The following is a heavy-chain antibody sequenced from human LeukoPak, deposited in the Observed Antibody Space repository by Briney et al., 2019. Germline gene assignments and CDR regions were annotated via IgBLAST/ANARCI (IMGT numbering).Heavy chain of an antibody. Sequence: GGSLRLSCAASGFTFSTYWISWVRQAPGKGLEWVANINQDGTEKYYVDSVKGRFTISRGNSKNTLYLQMNSLRAEDTAVYYCARDYDSSGYSVPNYFDYWGQGTLVTVSS. V-gene: IGHV3-7*01. J-gene: IGHJ4*02. CDR1: GFTFSTYW. CDR3: ARDYDSSGYSVPNYFDY. CDR2: INQDGTEK. D-gene: IGHD3-22*01.